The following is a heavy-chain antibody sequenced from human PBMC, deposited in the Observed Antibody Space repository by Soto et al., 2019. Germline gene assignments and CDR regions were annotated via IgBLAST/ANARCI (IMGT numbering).Heavy chain of an antibody. D-gene: IGHD5-12*01. Sequence: QLQLQESGSGLVKPSQTLSLTCAVSGGSISSGGYSWSWIRQPPGKGLEWIGYNYHSGSTYYNPSLKRRVTRPVDGAKSQFSLKLSSVTAANTAVYYCASLYSGYGFGYWGQGTLVTVSS. CDR1: GGSISSGGYS. CDR2: NYHSGST. V-gene: IGHV4-30-2*01. CDR3: ASLYSGYGFGY. J-gene: IGHJ4*02.